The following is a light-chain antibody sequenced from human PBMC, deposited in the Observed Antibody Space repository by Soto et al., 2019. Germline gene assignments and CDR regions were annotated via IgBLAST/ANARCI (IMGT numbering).Light chain of an antibody. Sequence: AIQLTQSPSSLSASVGDRVIITCRASQGVGRAVAWYQLKPGKSPKLLIYDASILETGAPARFSGSGSGTDFPLTISTLQPEDFATYYCQQFNGDPSFGQGTRLDIK. CDR3: QQFNGDPS. J-gene: IGKJ5*01. V-gene: IGKV1-13*02. CDR2: DAS. CDR1: QGVGRA.